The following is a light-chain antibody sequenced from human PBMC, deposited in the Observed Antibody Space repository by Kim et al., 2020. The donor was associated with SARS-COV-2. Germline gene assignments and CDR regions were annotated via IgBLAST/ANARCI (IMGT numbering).Light chain of an antibody. CDR3: QQYGTSPWT. Sequence: ENVLTQSPGTLSLSPGERATLSCRASGSVSSRYLAWYQQKPGQAPRLLIYNASNRATGIPDRFSGSGSGTDFTLTISRLEPEDFAVYYCQQYGTSPWTVGQGTKVDIK. CDR2: NAS. CDR1: GSVSSRY. V-gene: IGKV3-20*01. J-gene: IGKJ1*01.